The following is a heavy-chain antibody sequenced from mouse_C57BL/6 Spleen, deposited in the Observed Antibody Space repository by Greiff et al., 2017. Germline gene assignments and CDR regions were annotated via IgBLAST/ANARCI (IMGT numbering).Heavy chain of an antibody. CDR2: IYPSDSET. V-gene: IGHV1-61*01. J-gene: IGHJ2*01. D-gene: IGHD1-1*01. Sequence: QVQLQQPGAELVRPGSSVKLSCKASGYTFTSYWLDWVKQRPGQGLEWIGNIYPSDSETHYNQKFKDKATLTVDKSSSTAYMQLSRLTSEDSAVYYCASYYGSRSYFDYWGQGTTLTVSS. CDR3: ASYYGSRSYFDY. CDR1: GYTFTSYW.